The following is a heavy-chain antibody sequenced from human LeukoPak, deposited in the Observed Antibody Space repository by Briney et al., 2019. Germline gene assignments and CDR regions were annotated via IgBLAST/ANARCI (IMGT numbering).Heavy chain of an antibody. D-gene: IGHD4-17*01. CDR1: GFTSSSYE. V-gene: IGHV3-48*03. Sequence: GGSLRLSCAASGFTSSSYEMNWVRQAPGKGLEWVSCISSGGSTIYYADSVKGRFTISRDNAKNSLYLQMNSLRAEDTAVYYCARRNCGDYGCAFDIWGQGTMVTVSS. J-gene: IGHJ3*02. CDR3: ARRNCGDYGCAFDI. CDR2: ISSGGSTI.